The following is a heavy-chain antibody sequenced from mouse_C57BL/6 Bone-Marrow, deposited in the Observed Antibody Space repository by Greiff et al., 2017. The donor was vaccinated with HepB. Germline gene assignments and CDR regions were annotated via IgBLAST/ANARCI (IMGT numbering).Heavy chain of an antibody. CDR1: GYTFTSYW. V-gene: IGHV1-72*01. Sequence: VQLQQPGAELVKPGASVKLSCKASGYTFTSYWMHWVKQRPGRGLGWIGRIDPNSGGTKYNEKFKSKATLTVNKPSSTAYMQLSSLTSEESAVYYCAREYGNYAWFAYWGQGTLVTVSA. J-gene: IGHJ3*01. CDR2: IDPNSGGT. D-gene: IGHD2-10*02. CDR3: AREYGNYAWFAY.